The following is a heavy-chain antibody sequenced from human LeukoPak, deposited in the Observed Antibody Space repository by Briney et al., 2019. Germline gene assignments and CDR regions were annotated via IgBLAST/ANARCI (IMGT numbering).Heavy chain of an antibody. Sequence: GGSLRLSCAASGFTFSSYWMSWVRQAPGKGLEWVANIKQDGSEKYCVDSVKGRFTISRDNAKDSLYLQMNSLRAEDTAVYYCARVVTTSIDYYYYYMDVWGKGTTVTVSS. CDR1: GFTFSSYW. CDR3: ARVVTTSIDYYYYYMDV. D-gene: IGHD4-17*01. J-gene: IGHJ6*03. V-gene: IGHV3-7*01. CDR2: IKQDGSEK.